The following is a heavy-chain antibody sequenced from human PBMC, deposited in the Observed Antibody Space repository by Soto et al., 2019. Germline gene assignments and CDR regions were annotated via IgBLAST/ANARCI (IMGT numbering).Heavy chain of an antibody. CDR2: IYWDDDK. CDR3: AHRPSYCSCGSCYSGFDY. CDR1: GFSLSTSGVG. D-gene: IGHD2-15*01. J-gene: IGHJ4*02. V-gene: IGHV2-5*02. Sequence: QITLKESGPTLVKPTQTLTLTCTFSGFSLSTSGVGVGWIRQPPGKALEWLALIYWDDDKRYSPSRKSRLTITKDTSKNQVVLTMTHMDPVDTATYYCAHRPSYCSCGSCYSGFDYWGQGTLVTVSS.